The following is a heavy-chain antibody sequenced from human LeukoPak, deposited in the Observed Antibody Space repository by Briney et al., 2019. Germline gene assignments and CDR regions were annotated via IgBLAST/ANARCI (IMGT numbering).Heavy chain of an antibody. Sequence: PGGSLRLSCAASGFTFSSYGMHWVRQAPGKGLEWVAVISDAGSNTDYADSVKGRFTISRDNSKNTTYLQMSSLRDEDTAVYYCAKGGHSSGWPNWLDPWGQGTLVTVSS. CDR2: ISDAGSNT. D-gene: IGHD6-19*01. CDR1: GFTFSSYG. CDR3: AKGGHSSGWPNWLDP. V-gene: IGHV3-30*18. J-gene: IGHJ5*02.